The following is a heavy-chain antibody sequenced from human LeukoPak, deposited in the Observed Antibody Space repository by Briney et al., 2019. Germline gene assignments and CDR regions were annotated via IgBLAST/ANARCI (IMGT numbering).Heavy chain of an antibody. D-gene: IGHD6-6*01. V-gene: IGHV4-59*08. CDR3: ARLSSSSGRYYYYGMDV. CDR2: IYYSGST. CDR1: GGSISSYY. Sequence: SETLSLTCTVSGGSISSYYWSWIRQPPGKGLEWIGYIYYSGSTNYNPSLKSRVTISVDTSKNQFSLKLSSVTAAGTAVYYCARLSSSSGRYYYYGMDVWGQGTTVTVSS. J-gene: IGHJ6*02.